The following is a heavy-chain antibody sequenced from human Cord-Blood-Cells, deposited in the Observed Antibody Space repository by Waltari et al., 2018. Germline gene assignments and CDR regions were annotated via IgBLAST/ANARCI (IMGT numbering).Heavy chain of an antibody. V-gene: IGHV1-2*06. CDR3: ARDRSDAFDI. J-gene: IGHJ3*02. CDR2: INPNSGGT. Sequence: QVQLVPSGAEVRKPGASVKVSCQASGYTFTGYYLHWVRQAPGQGLEWMGRINPNSGGTSYAQKFQGRVTMTRDTSISTAYMELSRLRSDDTAVYYCARDRSDAFDIWGQGTMVTVSS. CDR1: GYTFTGYY.